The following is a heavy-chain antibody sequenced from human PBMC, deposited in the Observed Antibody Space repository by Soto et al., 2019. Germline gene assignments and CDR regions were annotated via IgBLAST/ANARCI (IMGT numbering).Heavy chain of an antibody. CDR3: AVDSNSDFWSGYEDYYYYYMDV. D-gene: IGHD3-3*01. CDR2: IVVGSGNT. J-gene: IGHJ6*03. V-gene: IGHV1-58*02. Sequence: GASVKVSCKASGFTFTSSAMQWVRQARGQRLEWIGWIVVGSGNTNYAQKFQERVTITRDMSTSTAYMELSSLRSEDTAVYYCAVDSNSDFWSGYEDYYYYYMDVWGKGTTVTVSS. CDR1: GFTFTSSA.